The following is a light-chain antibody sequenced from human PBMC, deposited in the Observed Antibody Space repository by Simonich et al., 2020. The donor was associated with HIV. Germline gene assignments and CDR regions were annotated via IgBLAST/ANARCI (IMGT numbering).Light chain of an antibody. Sequence: EIVLTQSPGTLSLSPGERATLSCRASQSVSSSYLAWYQQKPGQAPRLLIYGASTRATGIPGRFSGSGSGTEFTLTISSLQSEDFAVYYCQQYNRWPPWTFGQGTKVEIK. CDR2: GAS. J-gene: IGKJ1*01. CDR1: QSVSSSY. V-gene: IGKV3-20*01. CDR3: QQYNRWPPWT.